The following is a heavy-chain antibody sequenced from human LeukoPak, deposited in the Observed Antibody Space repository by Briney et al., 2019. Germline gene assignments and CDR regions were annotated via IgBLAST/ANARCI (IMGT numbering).Heavy chain of an antibody. V-gene: IGHV4-39*07. Sequence: PSETLSLTCTVSGGSISSSSYYWGWIRQPPGKGLEWIGSIYYSGSTYYNPSLKSRVTISVDTSKNQFSLKLSSVTAADTAVYYCASSIGYCSGGSCYQTLFDYWGQGTLVTVSS. CDR1: GGSISSSSYY. CDR2: IYYSGST. D-gene: IGHD2-15*01. J-gene: IGHJ4*02. CDR3: ASSIGYCSGGSCYQTLFDY.